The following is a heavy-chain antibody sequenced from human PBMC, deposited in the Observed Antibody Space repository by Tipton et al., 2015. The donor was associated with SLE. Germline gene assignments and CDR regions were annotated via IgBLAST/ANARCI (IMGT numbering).Heavy chain of an antibody. J-gene: IGHJ4*01. Sequence: TLSLTCDVNGGSFSGYYWSWIRQSPGKGLEWIGEVNHLGTIYYNVSLKSRVTISVDTSKNQFSLKLNSVTAADTAVYYCARGAKDRITLVRVRPYYFDYWGQGSLVTVSS. V-gene: IGHV4-34*01. D-gene: IGHD3-10*01. CDR1: GGSFSGYY. CDR2: VNHLGTI. CDR3: ARGAKDRITLVRVRPYYFDY.